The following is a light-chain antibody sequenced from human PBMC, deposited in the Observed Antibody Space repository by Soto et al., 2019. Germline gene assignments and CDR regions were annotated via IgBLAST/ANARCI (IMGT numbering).Light chain of an antibody. CDR1: QDINNY. J-gene: IGKJ1*01. CDR2: DAS. Sequence: DIQMTQSPSSLSASVGDRVTITCQASQDINNYLNWYQQKPGKAPKLLIYDASNLETGFPSRFTGRRFGTNFTFRIISLQPEHIATYYCQQYEILPWTSGQGTKVEVK. V-gene: IGKV1-33*01. CDR3: QQYEILPWT.